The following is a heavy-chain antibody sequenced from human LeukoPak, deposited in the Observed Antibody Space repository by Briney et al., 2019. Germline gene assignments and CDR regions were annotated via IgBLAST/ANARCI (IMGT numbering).Heavy chain of an antibody. CDR1: GASMTSSTSY. J-gene: IGHJ5*02. CDR2: LSDNGTP. Sequence: SETLSLTCSVSGASMTSSTSYWTWIRQSPGRGLEWIGSLSDNGTPYYKPSLKSRVTISIDTSKRQFFLKLNSLTAADTATYYCARRTPLVVAAESWGQGTLVSVSS. V-gene: IGHV4-39*01. CDR3: ARRTPLVVAAES. D-gene: IGHD2-15*01.